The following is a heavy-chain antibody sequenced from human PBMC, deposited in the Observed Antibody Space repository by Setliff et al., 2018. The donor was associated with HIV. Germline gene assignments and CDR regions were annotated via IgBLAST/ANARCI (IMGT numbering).Heavy chain of an antibody. V-gene: IGHV4-4*09. D-gene: IGHD2-8*02. J-gene: IGHJ4*02. Sequence: SETLSLTCTVSGGSISSYYWSWIRQPPGKGLEWIGYIYTSGSTNYNPSLKSRVTMSVDTSKNQFSLNLRSVTAADTAVYFCARLIHTGLLYFDFWGLGTLVTVSS. CDR3: ARLIHTGLLYFDF. CDR1: GGSISSYY. CDR2: IYTSGST.